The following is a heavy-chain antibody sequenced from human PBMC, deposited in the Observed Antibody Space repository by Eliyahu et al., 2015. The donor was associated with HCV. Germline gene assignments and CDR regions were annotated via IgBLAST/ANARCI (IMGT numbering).Heavy chain of an antibody. CDR1: GFMFSNYW. V-gene: IGHV3-7*01. D-gene: IGHD3-16*01. Sequence: EVQLVESGGGLVRPGGSLRLSCAASGFMFSNYWMSWVRQAPGKGLEWVANIKQDGSEKYYVDSAKGRFSISRDNARNSLYLQMNSLRVEDTAVYYCASTLMMTDWFDSWGQGTLVTVSS. CDR3: ASTLMMTDWFDS. J-gene: IGHJ5*01. CDR2: IKQDGSEK.